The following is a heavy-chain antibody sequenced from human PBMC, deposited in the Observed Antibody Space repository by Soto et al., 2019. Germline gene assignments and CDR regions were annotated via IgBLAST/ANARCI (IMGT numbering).Heavy chain of an antibody. CDR2: IYYSGST. Sequence: QLQLQESGPGLVKPTETLSLTCAVSGGSISSSSYYWGWIRQHPGKGLEWIGSIYYSGSTYYTPSLQSRVAISVDTSKNLFSLKLNSVTAADTAVYYCARRSVNIRTFYSGLKTHCFDYWGQGTLVTVSS. J-gene: IGHJ4*02. CDR1: GGSISSSSYY. CDR3: ARRSVNIRTFYSGLKTHCFDY. V-gene: IGHV4-39*01. D-gene: IGHD6-19*01.